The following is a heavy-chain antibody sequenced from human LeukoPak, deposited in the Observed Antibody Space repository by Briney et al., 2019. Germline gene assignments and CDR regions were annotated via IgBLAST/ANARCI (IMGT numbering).Heavy chain of an antibody. D-gene: IGHD5-12*01. J-gene: IGHJ3*02. Sequence: PGGSLRLSCAASGFIDSSHFMSWVRQAPGKGLEWVSVIHSGGSTLYADSVKGRFTISRHNSKNTLYLQVNSLRAEDTAVYFCARVGSSGNDYSSFDIWGQGTMVTVSS. CDR2: IHSGGST. CDR3: ARVGSSGNDYSSFDI. V-gene: IGHV3-53*04. CDR1: GFIDSSHF.